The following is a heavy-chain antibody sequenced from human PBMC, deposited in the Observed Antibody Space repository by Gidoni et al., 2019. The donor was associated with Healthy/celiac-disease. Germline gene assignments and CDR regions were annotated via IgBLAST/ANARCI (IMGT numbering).Heavy chain of an antibody. V-gene: IGHV4-34*01. D-gene: IGHD5-18*01. J-gene: IGHJ4*02. CDR2: INHSGST. Sequence: QVQLQQWGAGLLKPSETLSLTCAVHGGSFSGYYWSWIRQPPGKGLEWIGEINHSGSTNYNPSLKSRVTISVDTSKNQFSLKLSSVTAADTAVYYCARDTAMASDYWGQGTLVTVSS. CDR1: GGSFSGYY. CDR3: ARDTAMASDY.